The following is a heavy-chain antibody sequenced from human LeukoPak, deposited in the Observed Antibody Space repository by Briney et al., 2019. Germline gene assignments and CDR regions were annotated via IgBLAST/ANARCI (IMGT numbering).Heavy chain of an antibody. CDR2: IYYSGST. J-gene: IGHJ6*03. CDR3: ARLVTEYGDYATYYYYYMDV. Sequence: SETLPLTCTVSGGSISSSSYYWGWIRQPPGKGLEWIGNIYYSGSTYYNPSLKSRVTISVDTSKNQFSLKLSSVTAADTAVYYCARLVTEYGDYATYYYYYMDVWGKGTTVTISS. D-gene: IGHD4-17*01. CDR1: GGSISSSSYY. V-gene: IGHV4-39*01.